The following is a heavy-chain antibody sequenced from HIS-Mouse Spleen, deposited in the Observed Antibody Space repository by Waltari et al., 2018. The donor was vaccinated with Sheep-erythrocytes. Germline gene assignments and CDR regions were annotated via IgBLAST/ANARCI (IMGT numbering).Heavy chain of an antibody. CDR3: AKRYSGSYYYYYYYGMDV. D-gene: IGHD1-26*01. Sequence: QVQLVESGGGVVQPGRSLRLSCAASGFTFSSYGMPWVRRAPGKGLEWVAVISYDGSNKYYADSVKGRFTISRDNSKNTLYLQMNSLRAEDTAVYYCAKRYSGSYYYYYYYGMDVWGQGTTVTVSS. V-gene: IGHV3-30*18. CDR1: GFTFSSYG. J-gene: IGHJ6*02. CDR2: ISYDGSNK.